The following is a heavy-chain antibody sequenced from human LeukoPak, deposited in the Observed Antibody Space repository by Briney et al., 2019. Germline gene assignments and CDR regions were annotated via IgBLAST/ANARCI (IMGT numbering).Heavy chain of an antibody. J-gene: IGHJ4*02. V-gene: IGHV4-59*11. CDR3: ARADGDYFDF. D-gene: IGHD4-17*01. Sequence: VKPSETLSLTCTVSGGSINSHHWSWTRRPPGKALEWLGYIDHSGSANYNPSLKSRLTISIDTSKNQFSLKVSSVTAADTAVYYCARADGDYFDFWGQGTLVTVSS. CDR1: GGSINSHH. CDR2: IDHSGSA.